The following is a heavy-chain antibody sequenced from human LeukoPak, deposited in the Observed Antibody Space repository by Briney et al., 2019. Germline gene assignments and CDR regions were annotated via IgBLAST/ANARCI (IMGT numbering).Heavy chain of an antibody. J-gene: IGHJ4*02. Sequence: PSETLSLTCAVYGGSFSGYYWSWIRQPPGKGLEWIGEINHSGSTNYNPSLKSRVTISVDTSKNQLSLKLSSVTAADTAVYYCARGRRYYYDSTPYYWGQGTLVTVSS. CDR3: ARGRRYYYDSTPYY. D-gene: IGHD3-22*01. CDR2: INHSGST. V-gene: IGHV4-34*01. CDR1: GGSFSGYY.